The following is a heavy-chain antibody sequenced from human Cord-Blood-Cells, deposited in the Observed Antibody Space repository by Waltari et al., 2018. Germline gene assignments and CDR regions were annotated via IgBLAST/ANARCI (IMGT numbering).Heavy chain of an antibody. CDR2: ISSSSSYI. D-gene: IGHD1-1*01. V-gene: IGHV3-21*01. Sequence: EVQLVESGGGLVKPGGSLRLSCAASGITFSSYSMNWVRQAPGKGLEWVSSISSSSSYIYYADSVKGRFTISRDNAKNSLYLQMNSLRAEDTAVYYCARDPHNLDAFDIWGQGTMVTVSS. CDR1: GITFSSYS. J-gene: IGHJ3*02. CDR3: ARDPHNLDAFDI.